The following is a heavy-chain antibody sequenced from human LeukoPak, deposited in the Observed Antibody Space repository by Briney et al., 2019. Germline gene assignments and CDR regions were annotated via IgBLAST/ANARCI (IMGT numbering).Heavy chain of an antibody. V-gene: IGHV5-51*01. CDR2: IYPTDSIT. D-gene: IGHD4-17*01. CDR3: ARLAPDYADYWFDP. CDR1: GYDFSTKW. J-gene: IGHJ5*02. Sequence: KRGESLQISCQTSGYDFSTKWIGWVRQLPGKGLEWMGIIYPTDSITRYSPSFQGHVSISVDTSINTAYPQWASLRPSDTAMYFCARLAPDYADYWFDPWGQGTLVTVSS.